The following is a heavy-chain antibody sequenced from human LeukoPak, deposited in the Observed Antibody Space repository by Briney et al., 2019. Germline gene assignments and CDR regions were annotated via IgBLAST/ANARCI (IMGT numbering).Heavy chain of an antibody. J-gene: IGHJ4*02. CDR2: IWYDGSNK. CDR3: AREDGSGSYDPFDY. D-gene: IGHD3-10*01. CDR1: GFTFSSYG. Sequence: GRSLRLSCAAPGFTFSSYGMHWVRQAPGKGLEWVAVIWYDGSNKYYADSVKGRFTISRDNSKNTPYLQMNSLRAEDTAVYYCAREDGSGSYDPFDYWGQGTLVTVSP. V-gene: IGHV3-33*01.